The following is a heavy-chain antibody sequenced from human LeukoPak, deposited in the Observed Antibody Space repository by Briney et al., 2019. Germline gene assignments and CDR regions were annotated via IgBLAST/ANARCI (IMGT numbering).Heavy chain of an antibody. V-gene: IGHV4-30-4*08. CDR2: IYYSGTT. Sequence: SETLSLTCTVSGGSITSGDYYWSWIRQPPGKGLEWIGYIYYSGTTYYNPSLKSRVSISLDTSKNQFSLKLTSVTAADTAVYYCARDSNGYKTLEYWGQGTLVTVSS. CDR1: GGSITSGDYY. J-gene: IGHJ4*02. D-gene: IGHD5-18*01. CDR3: ARDSNGYKTLEY.